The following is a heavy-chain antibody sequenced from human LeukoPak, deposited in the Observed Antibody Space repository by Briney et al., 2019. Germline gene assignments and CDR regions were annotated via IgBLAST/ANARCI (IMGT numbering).Heavy chain of an antibody. CDR1: GFTFSSYG. CDR3: AKEGQWFDTRGYFDY. V-gene: IGHV3-30*18. CDR2: ISYDGSNK. Sequence: GGSLRLSCAASGFTFSSYGMHWVRQAPGKGLEWVAVISYDGSNKYYADSVKGRFTISRDNSKNTLYLQMNSLRAEDTAVYYCAKEGQWFDTRGYFDYWGQGTLVTVSS. J-gene: IGHJ4*02. D-gene: IGHD3-10*01.